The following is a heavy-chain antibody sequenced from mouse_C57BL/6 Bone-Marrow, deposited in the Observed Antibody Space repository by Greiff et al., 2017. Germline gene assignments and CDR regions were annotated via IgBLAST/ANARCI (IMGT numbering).Heavy chain of an antibody. CDR3: ARDSNYVDWYFDV. CDR2: ISDGGSYT. Sequence: EVNVVESGGGLVKPGGSLKLSCAASGFTFSSYAMSWVRQTPEKRLEWVATISDGGSYTYYPDNVKGRFTISRDNAKNNLYLQMSHLKSEDTAMYYCARDSNYVDWYFDVWGTGTTVTVSS. V-gene: IGHV5-4*01. CDR1: GFTFSSYA. D-gene: IGHD2-5*01. J-gene: IGHJ1*03.